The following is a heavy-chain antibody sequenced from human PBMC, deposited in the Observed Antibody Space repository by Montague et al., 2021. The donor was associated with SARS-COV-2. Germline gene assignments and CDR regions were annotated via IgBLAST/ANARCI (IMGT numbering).Heavy chain of an antibody. CDR2: IYYSGNT. D-gene: IGHD2-8*01. Sequence: SETLSLTCTVSGGSISSSSYYWGWIRQPPGKGLEWIGSIYYSGNTYYNPSLKSRVTISVDTSKNQFSLKLSSVTAADTAVYYCATITLGYCTNGVCQPPDYWGQGTLVTVSS. J-gene: IGHJ4*02. CDR1: GGSISSSSYY. V-gene: IGHV4-39*01. CDR3: ATITLGYCTNGVCQPPDY.